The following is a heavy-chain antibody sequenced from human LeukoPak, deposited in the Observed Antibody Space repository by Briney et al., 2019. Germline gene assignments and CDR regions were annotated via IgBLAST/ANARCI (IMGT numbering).Heavy chain of an antibody. Sequence: SETLSLTCAVSGGSISSGGYSWSWIRQPPEKGLEWIGYIYHSGSTYYNPSLKSRVTISVDRSKNQFSLKLSSVTAADTAVYYCARHLFLGWFDPWGQGTLVTVSS. J-gene: IGHJ5*02. CDR1: GGSISSGGYS. CDR2: IYHSGST. CDR3: ARHLFLGWFDP. V-gene: IGHV4-30-2*01. D-gene: IGHD2/OR15-2a*01.